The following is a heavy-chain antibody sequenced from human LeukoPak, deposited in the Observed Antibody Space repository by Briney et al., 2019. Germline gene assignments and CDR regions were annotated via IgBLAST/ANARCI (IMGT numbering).Heavy chain of an antibody. D-gene: IGHD3/OR15-3a*01. Sequence: GGSLRPSCAASGFTFSGYGMHWVRQAPGKGLEWVAVISYDGSNKYYADSVKGRFTISRDNSKNTLFLQMNSLRAEDTAVYYCAKDSGLVRIYYYYGMDVWGQGTTVTVSS. J-gene: IGHJ6*02. CDR2: ISYDGSNK. V-gene: IGHV3-30*18. CDR3: AKDSGLVRIYYYYGMDV. CDR1: GFTFSGYG.